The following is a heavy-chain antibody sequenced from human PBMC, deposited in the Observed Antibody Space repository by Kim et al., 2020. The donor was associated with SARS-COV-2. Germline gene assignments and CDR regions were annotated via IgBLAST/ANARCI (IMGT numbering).Heavy chain of an antibody. CDR3: ARDFYDSSGYYYSPGYYYGMDV. D-gene: IGHD3-22*01. Sequence: GGSLRLSCAASGFTFSSYAMHWVRQAPGKGLEWVAVISYDGSNKYYADSVKGRFTISRDNSKNTLYLQMNSLRAEDTAVYYCARDFYDSSGYYYSPGYYYGMDVWGQGTTVTVSS. V-gene: IGHV3-30*04. CDR2: ISYDGSNK. CDR1: GFTFSSYA. J-gene: IGHJ6*02.